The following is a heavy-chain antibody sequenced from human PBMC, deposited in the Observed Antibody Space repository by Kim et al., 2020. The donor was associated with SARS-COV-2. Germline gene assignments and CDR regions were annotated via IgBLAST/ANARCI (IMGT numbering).Heavy chain of an antibody. CDR3: ANTGGQGSFYGMDV. CDR1: GGYINSNTYF. Sequence: SETLSLTCTVSGGYINSNTYFWVWIRQPPGKGLEWIGSVFYSGSTYYNPSLKSRVTVSVDTSKSQFFLKLTSVTAADPAIYYCANTGGQGSFYGMDVWGQGTSVTVSS. V-gene: IGHV4-39*01. D-gene: IGHD6-13*01. CDR2: VFYSGST. J-gene: IGHJ6*02.